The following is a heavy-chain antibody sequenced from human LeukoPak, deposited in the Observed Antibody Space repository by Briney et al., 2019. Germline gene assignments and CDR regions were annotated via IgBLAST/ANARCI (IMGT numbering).Heavy chain of an antibody. V-gene: IGHV1-69*05. D-gene: IGHD3-22*01. CDR2: IIPIFGTA. CDR1: GGTFSSYA. J-gene: IGHJ4*02. CDR3: SRAGITMIVATSLDY. Sequence: SVKVSCKASGGTFSSYAISWVRQATGQGLEWMGRIIPIFGTANYAQKFQGRVTITTDESTSTAYMELSSLRSEDTAVYYCSRAGITMIVATSLDYWGQGTLVTVSS.